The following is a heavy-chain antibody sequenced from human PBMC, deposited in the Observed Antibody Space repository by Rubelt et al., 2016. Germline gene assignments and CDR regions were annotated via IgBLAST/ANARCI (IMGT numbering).Heavy chain of an antibody. D-gene: IGHD6-13*01. CDR3: AGGLARAAAAPRRLWFDP. J-gene: IGHJ5*02. CDR1: GGSFSGYY. V-gene: IGHV4-34*01. CDR2: IHHSGST. Sequence: QVQLQQWGAGLLKPSATLSLTCAVYGGSFSGYYWSWIRPPPGKVLEWIGEIHHSGSTNYNPSLKSRVTRSGDTSKNQFSLKLSSVTAADTAVYYGAGGLARAAAAPRRLWFDPWGQGTLVTVSS.